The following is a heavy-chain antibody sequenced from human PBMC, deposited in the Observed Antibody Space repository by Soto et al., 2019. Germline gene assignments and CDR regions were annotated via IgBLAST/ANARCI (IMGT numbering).Heavy chain of an antibody. CDR3: ARPIGALSTTDFTY. CDR1: GYHFTNYW. CDR2: IYPSDSGT. V-gene: IGHV5-51*01. Sequence: GESLKISCKGSGYHFTNYWIGWVRQMPGKGLEWMGFIYPSDSGTIYSPSFQGQVTISADKSISTAYLQWSSLKASDTAMYYCARPIGALSTTDFTYWGQGTLVTVSS. D-gene: IGHD3-22*01. J-gene: IGHJ4*02.